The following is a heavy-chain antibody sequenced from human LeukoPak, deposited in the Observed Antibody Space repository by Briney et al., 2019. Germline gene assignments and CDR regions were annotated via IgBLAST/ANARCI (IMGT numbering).Heavy chain of an antibody. Sequence: GGSLRLPCAASGFTVSSNYMSWVRQAPGKGLEWVSVIYSGGSTYYADSVKGRFTISRDNSKNTLYLQMNSLRAEDTAVYYCARLLDTAMADYWGQGTLVTVSS. CDR3: ARLLDTAMADY. V-gene: IGHV3-53*01. J-gene: IGHJ4*02. D-gene: IGHD5-18*01. CDR2: IYSGGST. CDR1: GFTVSSNY.